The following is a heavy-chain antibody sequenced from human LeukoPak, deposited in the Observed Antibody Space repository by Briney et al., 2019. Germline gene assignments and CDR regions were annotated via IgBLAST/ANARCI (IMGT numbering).Heavy chain of an antibody. D-gene: IGHD2-15*01. CDR3: AREICSGGSCYSFWRSAFDI. Sequence: SETLSLTCTVSGGSISSYYWSWIRQPPGKGLEWIGEINHSGSTNYNPSLKSRVTISVDTSKNQFSLKLSSVTAADTAVYYCAREICSGGSCYSFWRSAFDIWGQGTMVTVSS. CDR2: INHSGST. J-gene: IGHJ3*02. V-gene: IGHV4-34*01. CDR1: GGSISSYY.